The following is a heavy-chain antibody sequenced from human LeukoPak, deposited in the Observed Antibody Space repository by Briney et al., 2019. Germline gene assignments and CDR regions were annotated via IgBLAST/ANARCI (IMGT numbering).Heavy chain of an antibody. CDR3: ARPTAVGAAPRVFDI. CDR1: GFTFNSYE. V-gene: IGHV3-48*03. D-gene: IGHD2-15*01. Sequence: PGGSLRLSCAASGFTFNSYEMNWVRQAPGKGLEWVSYISSSGATIYYADSVKGRFTISRDNAKSTLYLQMNSLRAEDTAVYYCARPTAVGAAPRVFDIWGQGTMVTVSS. CDR2: ISSSGATI. J-gene: IGHJ3*02.